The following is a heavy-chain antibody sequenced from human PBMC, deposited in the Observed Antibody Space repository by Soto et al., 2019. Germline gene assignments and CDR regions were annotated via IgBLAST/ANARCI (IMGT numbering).Heavy chain of an antibody. Sequence: SETLSLTCTVSGGSISSGDYYWSWIRQPPGKGLEWIGYIYYSGSTYYNPSLKSRVTISVDTSKNQFSLKLSSVTAADTAVYYCARGSGGRCNWFDPWGQGTLVTVSS. D-gene: IGHD2-15*01. V-gene: IGHV4-30-4*01. CDR2: IYYSGST. CDR3: ARGSGGRCNWFDP. J-gene: IGHJ5*02. CDR1: GGSISSGDYY.